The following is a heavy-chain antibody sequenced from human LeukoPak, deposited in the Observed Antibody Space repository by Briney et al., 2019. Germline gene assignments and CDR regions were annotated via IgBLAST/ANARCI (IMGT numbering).Heavy chain of an antibody. D-gene: IGHD6-19*01. CDR1: GYTFTSYG. CDR2: ISAYNGNT. CDR3: ARVYTAVAMNWFDP. Sequence: GASVKVSCKASGYTFTSYGISWVRQAPGQGLEWMGWISAYNGNTNYAQKLQGRVTMTTGTSTSTAYMELRSLRSDDTAVYYCARVYTAVAMNWFDPWGQGTLVTVSS. V-gene: IGHV1-18*01. J-gene: IGHJ5*02.